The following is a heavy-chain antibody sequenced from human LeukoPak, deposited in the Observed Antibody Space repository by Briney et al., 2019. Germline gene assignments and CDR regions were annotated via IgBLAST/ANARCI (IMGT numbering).Heavy chain of an antibody. D-gene: IGHD3-22*01. CDR2: IKSKTDGGTT. V-gene: IGHV3-15*01. Sequence: PGGSLRLSCAASGFTFSNAWMSWVRQAPGKGLEWVGRIKSKTDGGTTDYAAPVKGRFTISRDDSKNTLYLQMNSLKTEDTAVYYCTTDRYYYDSSGSYYFDYWGQGTLVTVSS. J-gene: IGHJ4*02. CDR3: TTDRYYYDSSGSYYFDY. CDR1: GFTFSNAW.